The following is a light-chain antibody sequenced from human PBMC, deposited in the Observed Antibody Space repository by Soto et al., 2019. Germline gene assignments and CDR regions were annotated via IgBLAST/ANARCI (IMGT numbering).Light chain of an antibody. CDR3: QQRSTWPPMYT. Sequence: EIVLTQSPATLSLSPGERATLSCRASQSVSSYLAWYQQKPGQAPRLLIYDASNRATGIPARFSGSGSGTDFTLTSSSLEPEDLAVYYCQQRSTWPPMYTFGQGTKLVIK. CDR2: DAS. J-gene: IGKJ2*01. CDR1: QSVSSY. V-gene: IGKV3-11*01.